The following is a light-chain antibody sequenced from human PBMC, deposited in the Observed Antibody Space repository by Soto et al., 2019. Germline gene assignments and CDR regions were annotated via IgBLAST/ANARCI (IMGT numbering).Light chain of an antibody. J-gene: IGKJ1*01. CDR3: QQYNNLVT. Sequence: DIQMTQSPSTLSAFVGDRVTITCRASQSIRSWLAWYQQKPGKAPKLLIYTASSLESGGPSRFSGSGSGTEFTLTISSLQPDDFATYYCQQYNNLVTFGQGTKVEVK. CDR2: TAS. CDR1: QSIRSW. V-gene: IGKV1-5*03.